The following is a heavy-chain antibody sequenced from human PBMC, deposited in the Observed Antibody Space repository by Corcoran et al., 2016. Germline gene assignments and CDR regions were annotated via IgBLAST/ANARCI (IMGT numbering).Heavy chain of an antibody. Sequence: QVQLVQSGAEVKKPGSSVKVSCKASGGTFSSNGINWVRQAPGQGLEWMGGIIPIFGTANYAQKFQGRVTITADETTSTAYMELSSLRSEDTAVYYCARRVVGTSIGGYYYGMDVWGQGTMVTVSS. CDR3: ARRVVGTSIGGYYYGMDV. CDR2: IIPIFGTA. V-gene: IGHV1-69*01. CDR1: GGTFSSNG. D-gene: IGHD2-2*01. J-gene: IGHJ6*02.